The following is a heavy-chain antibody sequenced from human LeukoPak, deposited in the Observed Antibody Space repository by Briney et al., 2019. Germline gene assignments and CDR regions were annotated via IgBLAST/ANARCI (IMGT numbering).Heavy chain of an antibody. J-gene: IGHJ1*01. V-gene: IGHV1-18*01. D-gene: IGHD3-16*01. CDR2: ISAYNGNT. CDR1: GYTFTSYG. Sequence: ASVKVSCKASGYTFTSYGISWVRQAPGQGLEWMGWISAYNGNTNYAQKLQGRVTMTTDTSTSTAYMELRSLRSDDTAVYYCARDSVRPGSLGYFQHWGQGTLVTVSS. CDR3: ARDSVRPGSLGYFQH.